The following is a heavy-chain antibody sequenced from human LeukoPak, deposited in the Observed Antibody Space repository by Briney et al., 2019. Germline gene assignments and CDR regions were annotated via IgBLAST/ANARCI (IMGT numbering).Heavy chain of an antibody. CDR2: INTDGSST. CDR3: AKDWRIAARMEPPYFDY. Sequence: GGSLRLSCAASGFTFSSYWMHWVRQAPGKGLVWVSRINTDGSSTTYADSVKGRFTISRDNAKNTLYLEMNSLRAEDTAVYYCAKDWRIAARMEPPYFDYWGQGTLVTVSS. D-gene: IGHD6-6*01. J-gene: IGHJ4*02. V-gene: IGHV3-74*03. CDR1: GFTFSSYW.